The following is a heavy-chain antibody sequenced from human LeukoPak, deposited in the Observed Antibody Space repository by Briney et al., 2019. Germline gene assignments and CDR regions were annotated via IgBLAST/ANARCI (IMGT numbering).Heavy chain of an antibody. J-gene: IGHJ2*01. V-gene: IGHV1-69*13. Sequence: SVKVSCKASGGTFSSYAISWVRQAPGQGLEWMGGIIPIFGTANYAQKFRGRVTITADESTSTAYMELSSLRSEDTAVYYCARKRDRGVWYFDLWGRGTLVTVSS. CDR3: ARKRDRGVWYFDL. CDR1: GGTFSSYA. D-gene: IGHD2-15*01. CDR2: IIPIFGTA.